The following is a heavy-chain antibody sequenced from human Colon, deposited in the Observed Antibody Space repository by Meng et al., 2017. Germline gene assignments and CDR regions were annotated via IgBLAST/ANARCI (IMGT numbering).Heavy chain of an antibody. D-gene: IGHD3-22*01. Sequence: GESLKISCTASGFTFGDYSMSWLRQAPGQGLEWVGFIRSKGYGGTAEYAPYVKGRFTISRDDSKSIAYLQMNSLKTEDTALYYCSRVKDYHDTSGYYFPFDYWGQGTLVTVSS. V-gene: IGHV3-49*03. CDR3: SRVKDYHDTSGYYFPFDY. CDR2: IRSKGYGGTA. J-gene: IGHJ4*02. CDR1: GFTFGDYS.